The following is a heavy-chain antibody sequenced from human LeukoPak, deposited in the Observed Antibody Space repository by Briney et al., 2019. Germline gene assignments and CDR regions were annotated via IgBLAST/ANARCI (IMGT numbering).Heavy chain of an antibody. J-gene: IGHJ3*02. CDR2: INQDGSEK. CDR3: ARDRGYSTFDM. D-gene: IGHD5-18*01. Sequence: GGSLRLSCVASGFTFSSYWVAWVRQAPGTGLEWVANINQDGSEKNYVDSVKGRLTISRDNAKNSLCLRMNSLRAEDTAVYYCARDRGYSTFDMWGQGTMVTVSS. V-gene: IGHV3-7*05. CDR1: GFTFSSYW.